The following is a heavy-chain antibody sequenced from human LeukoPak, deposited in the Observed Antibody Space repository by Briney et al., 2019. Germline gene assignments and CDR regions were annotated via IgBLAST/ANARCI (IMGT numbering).Heavy chain of an antibody. J-gene: IGHJ5*02. CDR2: ISTSSSTI. Sequence: GGSLRLSSAASGFTFSTYSMNWVRQAPGKGREWVSYISTSSSTIYYADSVKGRFTISRDNAKNSLYLQMNSLRDEDTAVYYCARDRRGAWDFDPWGQGTRVTVSS. D-gene: IGHD1-26*01. CDR3: ARDRRGAWDFDP. V-gene: IGHV3-48*02. CDR1: GFTFSTYS.